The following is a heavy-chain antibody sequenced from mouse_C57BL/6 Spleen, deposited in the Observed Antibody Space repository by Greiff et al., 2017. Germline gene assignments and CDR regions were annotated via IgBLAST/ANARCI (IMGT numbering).Heavy chain of an antibody. CDR2: IDPSDSYT. CDR3: AIVDPSTGTAY. CDR1: GYTFTSYW. D-gene: IGHD1-1*01. V-gene: IGHV1-50*01. Sequence: VQLQQPGAELVKPGASVKLSCKASGYTFTSYWMQWVKQRPGQGLEWIGEIDPSDSYTNYTQKFKGKATLTVDTSSSPAYMQRSSLTSADSAVYCCAIVDPSTGTAYWGQGTLVTVSA. J-gene: IGHJ3*01.